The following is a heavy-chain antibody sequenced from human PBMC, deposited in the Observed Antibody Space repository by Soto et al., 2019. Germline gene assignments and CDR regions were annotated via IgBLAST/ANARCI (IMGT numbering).Heavy chain of an antibody. CDR1: GFTFSSYS. Sequence: EVQLVESGGGLVKPGGSLRLSCAASGFTFSSYSMNWVRQAPGKGLEWVSSISSSSSYIYYADSVKGRFTISRDNAKNSLYLQMNRLRAEDTAVYYCARGGRGWNDFSFDYWGQGTLVTVSS. CDR3: ARGGRGWNDFSFDY. J-gene: IGHJ4*02. D-gene: IGHD1-1*01. V-gene: IGHV3-21*01. CDR2: ISSSSSYI.